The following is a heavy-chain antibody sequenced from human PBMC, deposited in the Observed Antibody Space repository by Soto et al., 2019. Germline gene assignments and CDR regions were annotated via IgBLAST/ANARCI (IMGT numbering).Heavy chain of an antibody. D-gene: IGHD4-4*01. CDR1: GGSISSTIYY. V-gene: IGHV4-39*07. CDR3: ARGMTTVTTLDY. CDR2: IYYSGST. J-gene: IGHJ4*02. Sequence: PSETLSLTCTVSGGSISSTIYYWGWIPQPPGKGLEWIGSIYYSGSTYYNPSLKSRITISIDRSKNQLSLKLSSVTAADTAVYYCARGMTTVTTLDYWGQGTLVTVSS.